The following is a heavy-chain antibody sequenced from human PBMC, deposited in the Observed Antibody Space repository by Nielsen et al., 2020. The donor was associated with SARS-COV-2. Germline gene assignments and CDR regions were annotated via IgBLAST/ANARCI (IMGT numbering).Heavy chain of an antibody. Sequence: GGSLRLSFAPSGSSSSRYAMHWVRQAPGKGLEWVSAISGSGGSTYYADSVKGRFTISRDNSKNTLYLQMNSLRAEDTAVYYCAKGEWFNNWFDPWGQGTLVTVSS. CDR1: GSSSSRYA. D-gene: IGHD3-3*01. CDR2: ISGSGGST. J-gene: IGHJ5*02. CDR3: AKGEWFNNWFDP. V-gene: IGHV3-23*01.